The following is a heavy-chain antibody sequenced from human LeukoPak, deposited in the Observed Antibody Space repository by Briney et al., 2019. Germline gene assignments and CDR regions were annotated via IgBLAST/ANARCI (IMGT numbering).Heavy chain of an antibody. CDR1: GYTFTSYD. Sequence: ASVKVSCKASGYTFTSYDINWVRQATGQGLEWMGWINPNSGGTNYAQKFQGRVTMTRDTSISTAYMELSRLRSDDTAVYYCARVRYSYGYNFDYWGQGTLVTVSS. CDR3: ARVRYSYGYNFDY. D-gene: IGHD5-18*01. CDR2: INPNSGGT. V-gene: IGHV1-2*02. J-gene: IGHJ4*02.